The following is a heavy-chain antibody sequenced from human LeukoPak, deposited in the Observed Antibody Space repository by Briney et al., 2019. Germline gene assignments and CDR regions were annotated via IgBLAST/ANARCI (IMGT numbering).Heavy chain of an antibody. CDR3: TAEIYRGHVYSYYYGMDV. J-gene: IGHJ6*02. Sequence: GASAQVSCKASGFTFSNSAFQWVRQARGQRLEWIGWIVVGSDSTKYAQKFQERVSITRDMSTSTVYMELSSLRSEDTAVYYCTAEIYRGHVYSYYYGMDVWGQGTTVTVFS. V-gene: IGHV1-58*01. CDR1: GFTFSNSA. D-gene: IGHD5-12*01. CDR2: IVVGSDST.